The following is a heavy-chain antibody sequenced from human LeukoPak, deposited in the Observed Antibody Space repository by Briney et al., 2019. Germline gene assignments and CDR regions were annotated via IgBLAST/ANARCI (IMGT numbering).Heavy chain of an antibody. D-gene: IGHD3-9*01. V-gene: IGHV3-7*01. CDR3: ASDDILTGYPFDY. CDR2: IKQDGSEK. CDR1: GFTFSSYW. Sequence: GGSLGLSCATSGFTFSSYWMSWVRQAPGKGLEWVANIKQDGSEKNYLDSVKGRFTISRDNAKNSLYLQMNSLRAEDTAVYYCASDDILTGYPFDYWGQGTLVTVSS. J-gene: IGHJ4*02.